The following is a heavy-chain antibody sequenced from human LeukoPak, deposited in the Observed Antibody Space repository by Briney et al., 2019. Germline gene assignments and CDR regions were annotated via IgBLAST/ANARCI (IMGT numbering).Heavy chain of an antibody. J-gene: IGHJ4*02. Sequence: SETLSLTCTVSGGSINNYYWSWIRQPPGKGLEWIGYIYYRGSTNYNPSLKSRVTFSVDTSKNQFSLKLNSVTAADTAVYYCARGGDYGDPRYFDYWGQGTLVTVSS. V-gene: IGHV4-59*01. CDR2: IYYRGST. CDR1: GGSINNYY. D-gene: IGHD4-17*01. CDR3: ARGGDYGDPRYFDY.